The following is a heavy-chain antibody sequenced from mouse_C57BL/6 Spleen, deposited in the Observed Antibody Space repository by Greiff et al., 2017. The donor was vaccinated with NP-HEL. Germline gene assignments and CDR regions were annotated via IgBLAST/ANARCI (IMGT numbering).Heavy chain of an antibody. CDR3: ARVSGYGGVYFDY. CDR1: GYTFTSYG. CDR2: IYPRSGNT. V-gene: IGHV1-81*01. D-gene: IGHD3-2*02. J-gene: IGHJ2*01. Sequence: VKLVESGAELARPGASVKLSCKASGYTFTSYGISWVKQRTGQGLEWIGEIYPRSGNTYYNEKFKGKATLTADKSSSTAYMELRSLTSEDSAVYFCARVSGYGGVYFDYWGQGTTLTVSS.